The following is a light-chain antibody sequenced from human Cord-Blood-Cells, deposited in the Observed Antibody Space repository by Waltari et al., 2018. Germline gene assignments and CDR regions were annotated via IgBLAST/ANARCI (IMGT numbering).Light chain of an antibody. V-gene: IGLV4-69*01. Sequence: QLVLTQSPSASASLGASVKLTCTLSSGHSSYAIAWHQQQPEKGPRYLMKLNSDGSHSKGDGLPDRFSGSSSGAGRYLTISSLQSEDEADYYCQTWGTGIHWVFGGGTKLTVL. CDR3: QTWGTGIHWV. J-gene: IGLJ3*02. CDR2: LNSDGSH. CDR1: SGHSSYA.